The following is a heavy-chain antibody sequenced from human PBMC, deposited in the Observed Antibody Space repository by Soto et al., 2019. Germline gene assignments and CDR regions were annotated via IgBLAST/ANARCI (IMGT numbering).Heavy chain of an antibody. CDR1: GFTFSRYT. D-gene: IGHD1-26*01. V-gene: IGHV3-48*02. CDR3: ARDMSGTYSIDY. J-gene: IGHJ4*02. Sequence: EVQVVESGGGSVQPGGSLRLSCAASGFTFSRYTMNWVRQAPGKGLEWLSFISGGGGTMSYADSVKGRVTISRDNAKNSLNQQMDSLRDEDTAVYYCARDMSGTYSIDYRGQGTLVNVSS. CDR2: ISGGGGTM.